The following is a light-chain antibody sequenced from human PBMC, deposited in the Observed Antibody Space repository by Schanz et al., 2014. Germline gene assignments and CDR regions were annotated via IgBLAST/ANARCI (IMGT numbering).Light chain of an antibody. CDR3: CSYAASSIWV. Sequence: QSALTQPASVSGSPGQSITISCTGTSSDVGSYNLVSWYQQHPGKAPKLIIYEGSNRPSGVSNRFSGSKSGNTASLTISGLQAEDEADYHCCSYAASSIWVFGGVTQVTVL. J-gene: IGLJ3*02. CDR1: SSDVGSYNL. V-gene: IGLV2-23*01. CDR2: EGS.